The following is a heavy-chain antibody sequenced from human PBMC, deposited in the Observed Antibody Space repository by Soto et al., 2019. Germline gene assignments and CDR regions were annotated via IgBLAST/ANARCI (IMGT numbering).Heavy chain of an antibody. CDR2: IVVGSGNT. CDR3: AADGQPLFGYHYGMDV. D-gene: IGHD3-10*01. CDR1: GFTFTSSA. V-gene: IGHV1-58*01. J-gene: IGHJ6*02. Sequence: SVKVSCKASGFTFTSSAVRWVRQSRGQRLEWIGWIVVGSGNTNYSQKFQERVTITRDISTITAYMELSSVSSEETAVYYCAADGQPLFGYHYGMDVWGQGTTVTVSS.